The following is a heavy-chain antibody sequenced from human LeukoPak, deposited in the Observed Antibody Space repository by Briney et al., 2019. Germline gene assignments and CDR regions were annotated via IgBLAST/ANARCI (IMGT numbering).Heavy chain of an antibody. V-gene: IGHV4-34*01. J-gene: IGHJ4*02. CDR3: ATRAYYYGSGNFDY. CDR1: GGSFSGYY. CDR2: INHSGST. Sequence: SETLSLTCAVYGGSFSGYYWSWIRQPPGKGLEWIGEINHSGSTNYNPSLKSRVTISVDTSKNQFSLKLSSVTAADTAVYYCATRAYYYGSGNFDYWGQGTLVTVSS. D-gene: IGHD3-10*01.